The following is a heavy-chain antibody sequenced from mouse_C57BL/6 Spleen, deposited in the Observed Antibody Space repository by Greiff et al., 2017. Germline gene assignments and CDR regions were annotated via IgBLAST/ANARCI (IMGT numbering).Heavy chain of an antibody. D-gene: IGHD2-4*01. V-gene: IGHV5-4*03. CDR1: GFTFSSYA. CDR2: ISDGGSYT. J-gene: IGHJ4*01. Sequence: EVKLVESGGGLVKPGGSLKLSCAASGFTFSSYAMSWVRQTPEKRLEWVATISDGGSYTYYPDNVKGRFTISRDNAKNNLYLQMSHLKSEDTAMYYCARVGYYDYDGYAMDYWGQGTSVTVSS. CDR3: ARVGYYDYDGYAMDY.